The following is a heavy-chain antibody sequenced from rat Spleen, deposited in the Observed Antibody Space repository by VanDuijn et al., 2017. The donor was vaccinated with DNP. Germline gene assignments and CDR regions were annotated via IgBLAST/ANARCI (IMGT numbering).Heavy chain of an antibody. D-gene: IGHD1-11*01. Sequence: QVQLKESGPGLVQPSETLSLTCTVSGFSLTSYNVHRVRQPPGKGLEWMGVMWSGGSTAYNSALKSRLSISRDTSKSQVFLKMNSLQTEDTAIYYCTRDAGFDDVLDAWGQGASVTVSS. CDR1: GFSLTSYN. CDR2: MWSGGST. V-gene: IGHV2-45*01. CDR3: TRDAGFDDVLDA. J-gene: IGHJ4*01.